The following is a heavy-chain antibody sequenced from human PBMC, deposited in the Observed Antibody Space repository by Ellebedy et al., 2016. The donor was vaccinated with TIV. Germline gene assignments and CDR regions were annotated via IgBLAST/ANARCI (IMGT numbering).Heavy chain of an antibody. CDR3: ARTHPCGYYSRRFDP. V-gene: IGHV4-61*01. D-gene: IGHD3-22*01. CDR1: GASITTNNSS. J-gene: IGHJ5*02. Sequence: MPSETLSLTCAVSGASITTNNSSRSFILHPPGTALEWIGYISYSGRTNYNPSLKSRVTISVDTSKNQFSLKLSSVNAADTAVHYGARTHPCGYYSRRFDPWGQGTLVTVSS. CDR2: ISYSGRT.